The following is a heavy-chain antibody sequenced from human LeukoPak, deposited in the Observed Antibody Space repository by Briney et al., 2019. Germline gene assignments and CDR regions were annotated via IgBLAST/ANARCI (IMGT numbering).Heavy chain of an antibody. V-gene: IGHV3-30*02. D-gene: IGHD3-3*01. CDR1: GFTFSTYG. Sequence: GGSLRLSCAASGFTFSTYGMHWVRQAPGKGLEWVSFIRYDGSNKYYADSVKGRFTISRDNSKNTLYLQMNSLRAEDTAVYYCALFDYDFWSGYSWDSRWGQGTLVTVSS. CDR2: IRYDGSNK. CDR3: ALFDYDFWSGYSWDSR. J-gene: IGHJ4*02.